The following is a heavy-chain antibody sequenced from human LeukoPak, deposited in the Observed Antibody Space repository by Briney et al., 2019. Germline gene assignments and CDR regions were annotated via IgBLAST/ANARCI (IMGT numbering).Heavy chain of an antibody. Sequence: PSDTLSLTCTVSGDSICRGIDYCAWIRQPPGKGLEWIGSIYYRGNTYYNPSLKSRVTLSVDTSKNQFSLNLSSVTAADTAVYYCARHGDGGPAEYFRHWGQGTLVTVSS. J-gene: IGHJ1*01. D-gene: IGHD4-23*01. CDR2: IYYRGNT. CDR3: ARHGDGGPAEYFRH. CDR1: GDSICRGIDY. V-gene: IGHV4-39*01.